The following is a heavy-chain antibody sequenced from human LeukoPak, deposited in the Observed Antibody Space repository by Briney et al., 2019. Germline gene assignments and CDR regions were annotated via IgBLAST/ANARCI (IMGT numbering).Heavy chain of an antibody. D-gene: IGHD4-23*01. J-gene: IGHJ4*02. CDR3: ARGRPHGNDY. CDR1: GFTFSNAW. CDR2: IASDGSST. V-gene: IGHV3-74*01. Sequence: GGSLRLSCAASGFTFSNAWMNWVRQAPGKGLVWVSRIASDGSSTTYADSVKGRFSISRDNAKNTLYLQMNSLRVEDTAVYYCARGRPHGNDYWGQGTLVTVSS.